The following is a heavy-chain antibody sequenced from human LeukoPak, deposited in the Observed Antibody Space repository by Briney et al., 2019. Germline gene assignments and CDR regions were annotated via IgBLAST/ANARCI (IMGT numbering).Heavy chain of an antibody. CDR1: GFIFSRYW. CDR2: IKEDGSEK. D-gene: IGHD3-10*01. CDR3: AKGMVRGVTIYYGMDV. Sequence: GGSLRLSCAASGFIFSRYWMRWVRQAPGKRLEWVANIKEDGSEKYYVDAVKGRFTISRDNAKNSLYLQMNSLRAEDTAVYYCAKGMVRGVTIYYGMDVWGQGTTVTVSS. V-gene: IGHV3-7*01. J-gene: IGHJ6*02.